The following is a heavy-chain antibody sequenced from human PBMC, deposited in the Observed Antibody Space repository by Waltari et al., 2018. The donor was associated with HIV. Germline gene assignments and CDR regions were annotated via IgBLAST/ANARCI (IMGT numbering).Heavy chain of an antibody. V-gene: IGHV4-34*02. J-gene: IGHJ4*02. CDR3: VRGFGNYGFYFDY. CDR1: CGSFSGYY. CDR2: IDHTGTS. D-gene: IGHD3-16*01. Sequence: QVHLPQWGSGLLKPSGTLSLTCAVYCGSFSGYYWTWIRQSPGRGLEWMGEIDHTGTSTYNPSLKGRVTMSVDTSKNQFSLTLKSVTAADTAVYYCVRGFGNYGFYFDYWGQGKLVSVSS.